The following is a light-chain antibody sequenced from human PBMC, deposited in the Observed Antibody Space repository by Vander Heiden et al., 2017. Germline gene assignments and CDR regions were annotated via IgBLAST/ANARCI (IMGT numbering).Light chain of an antibody. CDR1: SSDVGYSNY. CDR2: EVS. V-gene: IGLV2-14*01. Sequence: QSALTQPASVSGSPGQSITISCTGTSSDVGYSNYVSWYQHHPGKATKLLIYEVSKWPSGVSNRFSGSKSGTTASLTISGLQTEDEADYYCSSYTSSSTVLFGGGTKLTVL. J-gene: IGLJ2*01. CDR3: SSYTSSSTVL.